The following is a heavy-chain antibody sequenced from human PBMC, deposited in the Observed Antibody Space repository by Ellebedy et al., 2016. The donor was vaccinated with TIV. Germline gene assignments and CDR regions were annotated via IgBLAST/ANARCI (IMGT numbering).Heavy chain of an antibody. CDR1: GFTFDDYA. D-gene: IGHD3-22*01. J-gene: IGHJ3*02. CDR3: ARERTYYYDSSGYRLDAFDI. CDR2: ISWNSGSI. Sequence: GGSLRLSCSASGFTFDDYAMHWVRQAPGKGLEWVSGISWNSGSIGYADSVKGRFTISRDNAKNSLYLQMNSLRAEDTAVYYCARERTYYYDSSGYRLDAFDIWGQGTMVTVSS. V-gene: IGHV3-9*01.